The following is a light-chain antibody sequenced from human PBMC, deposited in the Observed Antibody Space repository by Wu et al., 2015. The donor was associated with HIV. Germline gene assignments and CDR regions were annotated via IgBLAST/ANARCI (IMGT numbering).Light chain of an antibody. CDR2: AAS. J-gene: IGKJ1*01. Sequence: DIQMTQSPSSLSASVGDRVTITCRASQSISNDLKWYQQKPGAAPKLLIYAASSLQSGVPSRFSGSGSGTDFTLTISSLQPEDFATYYCQQTYSTPKTFGQGTKVEIK. V-gene: IGKV1-39*01. CDR1: QSISND. CDR3: QQTYSTPKT.